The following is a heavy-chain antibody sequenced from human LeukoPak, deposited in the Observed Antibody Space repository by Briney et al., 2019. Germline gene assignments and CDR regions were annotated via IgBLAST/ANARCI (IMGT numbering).Heavy chain of an antibody. CDR2: ISYDGSNK. J-gene: IGHJ3*02. D-gene: IGHD3-9*01. CDR3: AREGRGDILTGYSLRAFDI. Sequence: PGGSLRLSCAASGFTFSSYGMHWVRQAPGKGLEWVAVISYDGSNKYYADSVKGRFTIPRDNSKNTLYLQMNSLRAEDTAVYYCAREGRGDILTGYSLRAFDIWGQGTMVTVSS. CDR1: GFTFSSYG. V-gene: IGHV3-30*03.